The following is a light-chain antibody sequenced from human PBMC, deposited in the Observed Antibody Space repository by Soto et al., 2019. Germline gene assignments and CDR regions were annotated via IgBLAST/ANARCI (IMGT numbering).Light chain of an antibody. CDR1: SSDVGGYNY. J-gene: IGLJ3*02. CDR2: DVS. CDR3: SSYTRSSTVV. Sequence: QSALTQPASVSGSPGQSITISCTGTSSDVGGYNYVSWYQQHPGKAPKLMIYDVSYRPSGVSNRFSGSKSGNTASLTISGLQADDEADYYCSSYTRSSTVVFGGGTKVTVL. V-gene: IGLV2-14*03.